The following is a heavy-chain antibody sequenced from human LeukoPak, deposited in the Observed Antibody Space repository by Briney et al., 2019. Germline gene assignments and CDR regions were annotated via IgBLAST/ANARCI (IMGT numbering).Heavy chain of an antibody. CDR3: AREPSGLGELLPFDY. Sequence: PGGSLRPSCAASGFTFSSYEMNWVRQAPGKGLEWVSYISSSGSTIYYADSVKGRFTISRDNAKNSLYLQMNSLRAEDTAVYYCAREPSGLGELLPFDYWGQGTLLTVS. D-gene: IGHD1-26*01. CDR1: GFTFSSYE. V-gene: IGHV3-48*03. CDR2: ISSSGSTI. J-gene: IGHJ4*02.